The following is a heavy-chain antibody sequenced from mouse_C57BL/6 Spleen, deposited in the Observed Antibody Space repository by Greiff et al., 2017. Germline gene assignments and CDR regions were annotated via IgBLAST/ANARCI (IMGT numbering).Heavy chain of an antibody. J-gene: IGHJ3*01. CDR1: GFTFSDYY. Sequence: DVKLVESEGGLVQPGSSMKLSCTASGFTFSDYYMAWVRQVPEKGLEWVANINYDGSSTYYLDSLKSRFIISRDNAKNILYLQMSSLKSEDTATYYCARGGYGGFAYWGQGTLVTVSA. D-gene: IGHD2-2*01. V-gene: IGHV5-16*01. CDR3: ARGGYGGFAY. CDR2: INYDGSST.